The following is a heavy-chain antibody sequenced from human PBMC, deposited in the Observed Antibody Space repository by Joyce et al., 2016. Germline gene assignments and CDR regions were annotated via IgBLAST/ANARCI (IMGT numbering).Heavy chain of an antibody. D-gene: IGHD3-10*01. CDR2: IKSKTSGETK. CDR1: GFTFNGAG. Sequence: EVQVAEYGGGLVKPGGSLRLSCAASGFTFNGAGMTWVRQAPGKGLEWVGRIKSKTSGETKEYAAPVKGRFTISRDDSKNTVSLQMNGLRTEDTAVYFCAADVAEVGFGELDHWGQGTLVTVSS. J-gene: IGHJ4*02. CDR3: AADVAEVGFGELDH. V-gene: IGHV3-15*01.